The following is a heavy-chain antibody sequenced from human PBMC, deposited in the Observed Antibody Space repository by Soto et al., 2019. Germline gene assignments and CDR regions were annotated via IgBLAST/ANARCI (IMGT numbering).Heavy chain of an antibody. CDR1: GYPFTSYY. Sequence: GGSVKVSFKACGYPFTSYYMHLVRQAPGQGLEWMGIINPSGGSTSYAQKFQGRVTMTRDTSTSTVYMELSSLRSEDTAVYYCAREPLPSGSYSIFDYWGQGTLVTVSS. V-gene: IGHV1-46*01. CDR3: AREPLPSGSYSIFDY. J-gene: IGHJ4*02. CDR2: INPSGGST. D-gene: IGHD1-26*01.